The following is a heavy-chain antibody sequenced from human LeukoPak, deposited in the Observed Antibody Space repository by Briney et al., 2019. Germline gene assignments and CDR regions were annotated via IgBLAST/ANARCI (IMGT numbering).Heavy chain of an antibody. J-gene: IGHJ4*02. CDR3: ARGMSMAAGAH. Sequence: SETLSLTCSVSGGSISSSPDYCGWIRQPPGKGLEWIGSIHYRGGTYYNPSLKSRVTISLDTSSNEFSLSLNSVTAADTAVYYCARGMSMAAGAHWGQGTLVTVSS. V-gene: IGHV4-39*07. D-gene: IGHD5-24*01. CDR1: GGSISSSPDY. CDR2: IHYRGGT.